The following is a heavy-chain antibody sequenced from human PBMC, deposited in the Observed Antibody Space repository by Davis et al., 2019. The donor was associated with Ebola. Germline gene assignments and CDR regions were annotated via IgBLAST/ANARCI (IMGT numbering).Heavy chain of an antibody. CDR3: ARGWGYSSVKFDY. J-gene: IGHJ4*02. CDR1: VGSFSSYA. CDR2: IIPIFGTA. D-gene: IGHD6-19*01. V-gene: IGHV1-69*13. Sequence: SVTVSCQASVGSFSSYAIRWVRQAPGHGLEWMGGIIPIFGTAHHAQKFQGRVTITADESTSTAYMELSSLRSEDTAVYYCARGWGYSSVKFDYWGQGTLVTVSS.